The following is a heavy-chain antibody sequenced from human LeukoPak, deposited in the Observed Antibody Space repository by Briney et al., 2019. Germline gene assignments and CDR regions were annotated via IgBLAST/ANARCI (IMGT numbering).Heavy chain of an antibody. CDR2: ISAYNGNT. V-gene: IGHV1-18*01. CDR3: ARVLYDILTGYSPSPDY. CDR1: GYTVTSYG. J-gene: IGHJ4*02. D-gene: IGHD3-9*01. Sequence: ASVKVSCKASGYTVTSYGIGGVRQAPGQGLEGMGWISAYNGNTNYAQKLQGRVTMTTDTSTSTAYLALRSLRSDDTAVYYCARVLYDILTGYSPSPDYRGQGTLVTVSS.